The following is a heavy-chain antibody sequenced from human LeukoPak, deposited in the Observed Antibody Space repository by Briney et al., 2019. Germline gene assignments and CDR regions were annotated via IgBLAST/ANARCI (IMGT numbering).Heavy chain of an antibody. CDR1: GGSISSSSYS. J-gene: IGHJ4*02. Sequence: SETLSLTCTVSGGSISSSSYSWGWIRQPPGKGLEWIGSIYYSGTTYYNPSLKSRVTISVDTSKIQFSLKLSSVAATGTAVYFCARLRFDFWSGYTHPYFDYWGQGTLVTASS. D-gene: IGHD3-3*01. CDR3: ARLRFDFWSGYTHPYFDY. CDR2: IYYSGTT. V-gene: IGHV4-39*01.